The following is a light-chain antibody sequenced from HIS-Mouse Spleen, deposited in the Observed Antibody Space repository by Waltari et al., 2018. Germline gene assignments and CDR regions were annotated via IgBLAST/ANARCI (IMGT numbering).Light chain of an antibody. J-gene: IGLJ2*01. CDR2: DVR. CDR1: SSDVGGYNY. Sequence: QSALTQPRSVSGSPGQSVTISCTGTSSDVGGYNYVSWYQQHPGKAPKLMIYDVRKRPSWVPDRFSGSKSGNTASLTISGLQAEDEADYYCCSYAGSYTLVFGGGTKLTVL. V-gene: IGLV2-11*01. CDR3: CSYAGSYTLV.